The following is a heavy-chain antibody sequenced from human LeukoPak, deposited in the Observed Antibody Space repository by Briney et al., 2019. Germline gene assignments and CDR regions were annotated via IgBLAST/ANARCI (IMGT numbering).Heavy chain of an antibody. Sequence: GGSLRLSCAASGFTFSSYSMNSVRQAPGKGLEWVSSISSSSSYIYYADSVKGRFTISRDNAKNSLYLQMNSLRAEDTAVYYCARDSGIAVAGSLDYWGQGTLVTVSS. CDR1: GFTFSSYS. J-gene: IGHJ4*02. V-gene: IGHV3-21*01. D-gene: IGHD6-19*01. CDR3: ARDSGIAVAGSLDY. CDR2: ISSSSSYI.